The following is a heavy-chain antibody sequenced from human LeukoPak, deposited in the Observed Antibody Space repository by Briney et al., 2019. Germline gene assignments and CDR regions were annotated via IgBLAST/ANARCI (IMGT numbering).Heavy chain of an antibody. D-gene: IGHD6-19*01. CDR1: GFTVSSNY. CDR3: ARGVDSSGWYGGPFDY. V-gene: IGHV3-53*01. J-gene: IGHJ4*02. Sequence: GSLRLSCAASGFTVSSNYMSWVRQAPGKGLGWVSVIYSGGSTYYADSVKGRFTISRDNSKNTLYLQMDSLRAEDTAVYYCARGVDSSGWYGGPFDYWGQGTLVTVSS. CDR2: IYSGGST.